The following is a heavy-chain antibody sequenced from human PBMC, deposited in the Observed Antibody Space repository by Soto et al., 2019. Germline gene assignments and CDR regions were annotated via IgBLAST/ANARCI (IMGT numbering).Heavy chain of an antibody. CDR1: GFTFSSYG. D-gene: IGHD3-10*01. CDR3: AREGGSGSYYNVGQRGYMDV. Sequence: GGSLRLSCAASGFTFSSYGMHWVRQAPGKGLEWVAVIWYDGSNKYYADSVKGRFTISRDNSKNTLYLQMNSLRAEDTAVYYCAREGGSGSYYNVGQRGYMDVWGKGTTVTVSS. CDR2: IWYDGSNK. V-gene: IGHV3-33*01. J-gene: IGHJ6*03.